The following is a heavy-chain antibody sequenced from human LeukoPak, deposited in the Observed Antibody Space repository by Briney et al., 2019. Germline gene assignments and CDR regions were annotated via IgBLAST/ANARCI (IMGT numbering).Heavy chain of an antibody. V-gene: IGHV3-48*01. Sequence: PGGSLRLSCAASGFTFSSYSMNWVRQAPGKGLEWVSYISSSSSTIYYADSVKGRFTISRDNAKNSLYLQMNSLRAEDTAVYYCARGVGATKSDWFDPWGQGTLVTVSS. J-gene: IGHJ5*02. CDR1: GFTFSSYS. D-gene: IGHD1-26*01. CDR2: ISSSSSTI. CDR3: ARGVGATKSDWFDP.